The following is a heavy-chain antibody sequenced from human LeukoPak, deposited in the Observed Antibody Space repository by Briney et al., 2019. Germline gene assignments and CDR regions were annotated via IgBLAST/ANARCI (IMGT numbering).Heavy chain of an antibody. Sequence: GGSLRLSCAASGFTFSSYSMNWVRQAPGKGLEWVSSISSSSSYIYYADSVKGRFTISRDNSKNTLYLQMNSLRAEDTAVYYCAIQRRRLNWGQGTLVTVSS. CDR1: GFTFSSYS. CDR3: AIQRRRLN. D-gene: IGHD3-16*01. J-gene: IGHJ4*02. V-gene: IGHV3-21*01. CDR2: ISSSSSYI.